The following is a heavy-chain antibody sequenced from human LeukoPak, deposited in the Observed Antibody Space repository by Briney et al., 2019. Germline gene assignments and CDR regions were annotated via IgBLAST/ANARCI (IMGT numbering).Heavy chain of an antibody. V-gene: IGHV4-4*02. CDR1: GDSISSRNW. CDR2: IYQSGIT. D-gene: IGHD6-13*01. Sequence: SETLSLTCTVSGDSISSRNWWSWVRQPPGRGLEWIGEIYQSGITNYNPSLKSRATISVDQSKNQFSLELRSATAADTAMYYCARVTSSSWYETHDAFDIWGQGTMVTVSS. CDR3: ARVTSSSWYETHDAFDI. J-gene: IGHJ3*02.